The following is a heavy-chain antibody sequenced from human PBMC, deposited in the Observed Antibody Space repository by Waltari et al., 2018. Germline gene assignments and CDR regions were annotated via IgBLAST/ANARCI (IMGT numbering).Heavy chain of an antibody. CDR3: ARVHGSESPLSWGTDV. CDR1: GASFTTSY. V-gene: IGHV4-59*01. J-gene: IGHJ6*02. Sequence: QVQLQESGPGLMKPSETLSLSCTVSGASFTTSYWRWIRQPPGKGLEYIGYIHDSGDTNYSPSLRSRVSMSMDTSKNQFSLKVSSVTAADSAVYYCARVHGSESPLSWGTDVWGQGTAVTVSS. CDR2: IHDSGDT.